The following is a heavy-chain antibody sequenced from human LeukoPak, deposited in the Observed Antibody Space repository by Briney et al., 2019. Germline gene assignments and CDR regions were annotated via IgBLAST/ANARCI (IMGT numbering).Heavy chain of an antibody. CDR2: IWYDGSNK. J-gene: IGHJ4*02. D-gene: IGHD6-13*01. V-gene: IGHV3-33*01. CDR3: ARDRSSSWFTGEIDY. CDR1: GFTFSSYG. Sequence: PGGSLRLSCAASGFTFSSYGMHWARQAPGKGLEWVAVIWYDGSNKYYADSVKGRFTISRGNSKNTLYLQMNSLRAEDTAVYYCARDRSSSWFTGEIDYWGQGTLVTVSS.